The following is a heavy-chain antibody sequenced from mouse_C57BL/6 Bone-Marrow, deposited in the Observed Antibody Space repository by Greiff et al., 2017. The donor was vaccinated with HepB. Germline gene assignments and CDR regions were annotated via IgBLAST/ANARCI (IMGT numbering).Heavy chain of an antibody. J-gene: IGHJ1*03. CDR2: ISDGGSYT. CDR3: ASRYYGSSYIDFDV. D-gene: IGHD1-1*01. V-gene: IGHV5-4*03. CDR1: GFTFSSYA. Sequence: EVKVVESGGGLVKPGGSLKLSCAASGFTFSSYAMSWVRQTPEKRLEWVATISDGGSYTYYPDNVKGRFTISRDNAKNNLYLQMSHLKSEDTAMYYCASRYYGSSYIDFDVWGTGTTVTVSS.